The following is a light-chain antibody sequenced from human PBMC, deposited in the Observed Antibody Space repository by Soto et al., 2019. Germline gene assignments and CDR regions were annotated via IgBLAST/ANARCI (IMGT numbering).Light chain of an antibody. J-gene: IGLJ3*02. Sequence: SYELTQPPSVSVSPGQTARITCSGDALPKQYAYWYQQKPGQAPVLVIYKDSERPSGIPERFSGSSSGTTVTLTISGVQAEDEADYYCQSADSSGTYRVFGGVTNLTVL. CDR3: QSADSSGTYRV. V-gene: IGLV3-25*03. CDR1: ALPKQY. CDR2: KDS.